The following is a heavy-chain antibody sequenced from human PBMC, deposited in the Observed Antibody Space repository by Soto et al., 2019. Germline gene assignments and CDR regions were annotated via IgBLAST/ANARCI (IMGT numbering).Heavy chain of an antibody. CDR1: GGSFSGYY. D-gene: IGHD6-13*01. CDR3: ARGGGQQLAKLNWFDP. CDR2: INHSGST. V-gene: IGHV4-34*01. Sequence: SETLSLTCAVYGGSFSGYYWSWIRQPPGKGLEWIGEINHSGSTNYNPSLKSRVTISVDTSKNQFSLKLSSVTAADTAVYYCARGGGQQLAKLNWFDPWGQGTLVTVSS. J-gene: IGHJ5*02.